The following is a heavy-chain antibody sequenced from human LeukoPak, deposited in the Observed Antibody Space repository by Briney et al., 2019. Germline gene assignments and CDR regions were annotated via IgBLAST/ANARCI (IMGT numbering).Heavy chain of an antibody. D-gene: IGHD3-10*01. Sequence: GGSLRLSCAASGFTFSSYAMHWVRQPPGKGLEWVSLITWDGGSTYYADSVKGRFTISRDNNKNSLYLQMNSLRAEDTAVYYCARDSRDYGSGSYYTNYWGQGTLVTVSS. V-gene: IGHV3-43D*03. J-gene: IGHJ4*02. CDR1: GFTFSSYA. CDR3: ARDSRDYGSGSYYTNY. CDR2: ITWDGGST.